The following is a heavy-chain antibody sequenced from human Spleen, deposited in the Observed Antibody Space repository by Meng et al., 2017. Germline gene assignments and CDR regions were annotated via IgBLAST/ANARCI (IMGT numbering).Heavy chain of an antibody. CDR2: IYHSGST. Sequence: QVQLQESGPGLVKPSRTLSLTCAVSGGSIRSSKWWSWFRQPQGKGLEWIGEIYHSGSTNYNPSLKSRVTMSVDKSKNQFSLRLNSVTAADTAVYHCLRGSGGSVWGQGTLVTVSS. CDR1: GGSIRSSKW. J-gene: IGHJ1*01. D-gene: IGHD3-10*01. V-gene: IGHV4-4*02. CDR3: LRGSGGSV.